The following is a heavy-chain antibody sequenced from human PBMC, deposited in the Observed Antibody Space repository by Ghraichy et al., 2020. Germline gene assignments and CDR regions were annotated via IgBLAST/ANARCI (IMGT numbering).Heavy chain of an antibody. V-gene: IGHV3-23*01. J-gene: IGHJ3*02. CDR2: ISGSGGST. Sequence: GGSLRLSCAASGFTFSSYAMSWVRQAPGKGLEWVSAISGSGGSTYYADSVKGRFTISRDNSKNTLYLQMNSLRAEDTAVYYCAKSTGMGGTVTTLSVDIWGQGTMVTVSS. CDR3: AKSTGMGGTVTTLSVDI. CDR1: GFTFSSYA. D-gene: IGHD4-17*01.